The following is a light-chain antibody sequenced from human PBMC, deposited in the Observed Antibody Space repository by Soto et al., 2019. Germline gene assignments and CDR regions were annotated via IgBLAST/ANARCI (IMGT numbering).Light chain of an antibody. CDR2: GAS. Sequence: EIVLTQSPGTLSLSPGERATLSCRASQSVSSNYLAWYQQKPGQAPRLLIYGASSSATGIPDWFCGSGSGTVFTLTISILEPEDFAVYYCQQYHSSPYTFGQGTKVDIK. V-gene: IGKV3-20*01. CDR1: QSVSSNY. CDR3: QQYHSSPYT. J-gene: IGKJ2*01.